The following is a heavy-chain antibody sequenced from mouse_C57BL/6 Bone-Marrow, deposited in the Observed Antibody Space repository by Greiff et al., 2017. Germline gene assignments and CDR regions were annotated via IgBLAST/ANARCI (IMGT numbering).Heavy chain of an antibody. D-gene: IGHD2-5*01. CDR3: TPYYSNYGFAY. Sequence: EVKVVESGAELVRPGASVKLSCTASGFNIKDDYMHWVKQRPEQGLEWIGWIDPENGDTEYASKFQGKATITADTSSNTAYLQLSSLTSEDTAVYYCTPYYSNYGFAYWGQGTLVTVSA. J-gene: IGHJ3*01. CDR1: GFNIKDDY. CDR2: IDPENGDT. V-gene: IGHV14-4*01.